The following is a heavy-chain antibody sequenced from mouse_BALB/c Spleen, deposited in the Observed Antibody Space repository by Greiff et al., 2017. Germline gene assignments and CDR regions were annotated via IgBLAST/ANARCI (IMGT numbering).Heavy chain of an antibody. V-gene: IGHV5-17*02. J-gene: IGHJ2*01. D-gene: IGHD3-3*01. CDR1: GFTFSSFG. CDR3: ARGTGDY. CDR2: ISSGSSTI. Sequence: EVKLVESGGGLVQPGGSRKLSCAASGFTFSSFGMHWVRQAPEKGLEWVAYISSGSSTIYYADTVKGRFTISRDNPKNTLFLQMTSLRSEDTAMYYCARGTGDYWGQGTTLTVSS.